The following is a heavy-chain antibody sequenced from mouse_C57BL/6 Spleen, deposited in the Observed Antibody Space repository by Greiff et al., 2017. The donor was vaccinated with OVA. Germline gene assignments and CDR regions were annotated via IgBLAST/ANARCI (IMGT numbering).Heavy chain of an antibody. J-gene: IGHJ4*01. D-gene: IGHD5-1*01. CDR3: ARKEYTYYYAMDY. Sequence: EVKLVESGGGLVKPGGSLELSCAASGFTFSSYTMSWVRQTPEKRLEWVATISGGGGNTYYPDSVKGRFTISRDNAKNTLYLQMSSLRSEDTALYYCARKEYTYYYAMDYWGQGTSVTVSS. CDR1: GFTFSSYT. V-gene: IGHV5-9*01. CDR2: ISGGGGNT.